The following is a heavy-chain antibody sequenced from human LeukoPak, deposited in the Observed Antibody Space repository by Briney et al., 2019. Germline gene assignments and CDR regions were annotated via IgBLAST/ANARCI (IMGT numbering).Heavy chain of an antibody. CDR2: ISSSGSTI. D-gene: IGHD3-10*01. CDR3: ARDMVRGVFTTRTIDY. V-gene: IGHV3-48*03. J-gene: IGHJ4*02. CDR1: GFTFSSYE. Sequence: GGSLRLSCAASGFTFSSYEMNWVRQAPGKGLEWVSYISSSGSTIYYADSVKGRFTISRDNAKNSLYLQMNSLRAEDTAVYYCARDMVRGVFTTRTIDYWGQGTLVTVSS.